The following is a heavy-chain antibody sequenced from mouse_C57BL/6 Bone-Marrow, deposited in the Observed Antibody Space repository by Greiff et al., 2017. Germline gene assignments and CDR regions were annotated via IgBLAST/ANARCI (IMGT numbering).Heavy chain of an antibody. CDR2: IWRGGST. CDR3: AREGEELCHFAY. D-gene: IGHD4-1*01. Sequence: QVQLQQSGPGLVQPSQSLSITCTVSGFSLTSYGVHWVRQSPGKGLEWLGVIWRGGSTDYNAAFISRLSISKDNSKSQVFFKMNSLQADDSAVYYCAREGEELCHFAYWGQGTLVTVSA. CDR1: GFSLTSYG. V-gene: IGHV2-2*01. J-gene: IGHJ3*01.